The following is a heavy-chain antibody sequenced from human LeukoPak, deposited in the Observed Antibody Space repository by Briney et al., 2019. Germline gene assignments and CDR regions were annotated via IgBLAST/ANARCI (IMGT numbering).Heavy chain of an antibody. CDR2: IYYSGST. J-gene: IGHJ6*02. Sequence: SETLSLTCTVSGGSIGSYYWNWIRQPPGKGLEWIGYIYYSGSTYYNPSLKSRVTISVDTSKNQFSLKLSSVTAADTAVYYCARVGFYYYYGMDVWGQGTTVTVSS. CDR3: ARVGFYYYYGMDV. CDR1: GGSIGSYY. V-gene: IGHV4-59*08.